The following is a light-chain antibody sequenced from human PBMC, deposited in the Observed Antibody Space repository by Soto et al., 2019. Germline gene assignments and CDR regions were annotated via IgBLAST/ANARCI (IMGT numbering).Light chain of an antibody. CDR1: QDIRGA. Sequence: AIQVTQSPSSLSASVGDRVTITCRASQDIRGALAWYQQKPGKAPKLLIYDVSTVQSGVPSRFSGRGSGTEFPLTITSLQPEDFATYYWHQFNIYPITFGHGTRLDI. CDR2: DVS. J-gene: IGKJ5*01. V-gene: IGKV1-13*02. CDR3: HQFNIYPIT.